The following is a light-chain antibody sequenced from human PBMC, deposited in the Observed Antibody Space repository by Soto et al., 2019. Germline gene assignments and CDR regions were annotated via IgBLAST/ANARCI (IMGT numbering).Light chain of an antibody. Sequence: DIQMTQSPSSLSASVGDRVTITCRASQSISSYLNWYQQKPGKAPKLLIYAASSLQSGVPSRFSGSGSGTDFTLTISSLQPEDFETYYCQRSYTSLTCGGGTKVEIK. J-gene: IGKJ4*01. CDR1: QSISSY. V-gene: IGKV1-39*01. CDR3: QRSYTSLT. CDR2: AAS.